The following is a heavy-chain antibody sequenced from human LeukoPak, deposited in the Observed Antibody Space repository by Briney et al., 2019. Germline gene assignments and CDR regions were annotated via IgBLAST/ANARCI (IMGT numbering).Heavy chain of an antibody. CDR3: AKYLSAKGPPYALEV. J-gene: IGHJ6*02. CDR2: ISGSGDST. Sequence: PGGSLRLSCAASEFTFRSYAMQWVRQAPGKGLEWVSGISGSGDSTFYADSVKGRFTISRDNSKNTLYLQMNSLRAEGTAVYYCAKYLSAKGPPYALEVWGQGTTVTVSS. CDR1: EFTFRSYA. V-gene: IGHV3-23*01.